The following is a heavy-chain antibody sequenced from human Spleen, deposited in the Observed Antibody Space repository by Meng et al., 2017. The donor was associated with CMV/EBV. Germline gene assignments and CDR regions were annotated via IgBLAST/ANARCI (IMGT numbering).Heavy chain of an antibody. CDR2: INHSGST. CDR1: GGSFSGYY. J-gene: IGHJ5*02. Sequence: QVQHQQWGAGLLKPSETLSLTCSVYGGSFSGYYWSWIRQPPGKGLEWIGEINHSGSTNYNPSLKSRVTISVDTSKNQFSLKLSSVTAADTAVYYCARGNSGREWFDPWGQGTLVTVSS. CDR3: ARGNSGREWFDP. D-gene: IGHD6-19*01. V-gene: IGHV4-34*01.